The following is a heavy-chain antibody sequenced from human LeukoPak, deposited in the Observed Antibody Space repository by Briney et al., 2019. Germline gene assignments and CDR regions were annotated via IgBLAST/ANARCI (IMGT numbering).Heavy chain of an antibody. Sequence: GGSLRLSCAASGFTFSSDWMSWVRQAPGKGLEWVANIKQDGSEKYYVDSVKGRFTISRDNVKKSLYLQINSLRAEDTAVYYCARATWDPNYYYYMDVWGKGTTVTISS. CDR2: IKQDGSEK. CDR1: GFTFSSDW. D-gene: IGHD1-26*01. J-gene: IGHJ6*03. CDR3: ARATWDPNYYYYMDV. V-gene: IGHV3-7*01.